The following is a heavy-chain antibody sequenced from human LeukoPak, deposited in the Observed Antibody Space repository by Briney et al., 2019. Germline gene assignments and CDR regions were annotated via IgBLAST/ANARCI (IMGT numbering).Heavy chain of an antibody. CDR1: GFAFRNYG. Sequence: GSLRLSCIASGFAFRNYGMHWIRQTPGKGLEWIGEIDPYGGSNYNPSLKSRVTISVDTSKNQFSLTLNSVTAADTALYYCARHVSGRWFGDDYPYYADVWGKGTAVTISS. CDR2: IDPYGGS. J-gene: IGHJ6*03. CDR3: ARHVSGRWFGDDYPYYADV. D-gene: IGHD3-10*01. V-gene: IGHV4-34*01.